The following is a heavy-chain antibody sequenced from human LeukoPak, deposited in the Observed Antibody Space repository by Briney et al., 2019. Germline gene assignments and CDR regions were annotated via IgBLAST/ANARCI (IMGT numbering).Heavy chain of an antibody. Sequence: GASVKVSCKASGYTFTGYYMHWVRQAPGQGLEWMGWINPNSGDTKYAQKFQGRVTMTRDTSISTAYMELHRLRSDDTAVYYCATVPLNGYSSGWYSFDYWGQGALVTVSS. CDR2: INPNSGDT. CDR1: GYTFTGYY. CDR3: ATVPLNGYSSGWYSFDY. J-gene: IGHJ4*02. V-gene: IGHV1-2*02. D-gene: IGHD6-19*01.